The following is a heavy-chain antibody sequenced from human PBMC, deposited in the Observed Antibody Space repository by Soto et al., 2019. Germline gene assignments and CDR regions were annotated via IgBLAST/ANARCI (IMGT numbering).Heavy chain of an antibody. CDR2: ISYDGSNK. V-gene: IGHV3-30-3*01. D-gene: IGHD5-18*01. Sequence: GGSQRLSCAASGFTFSSYAMHWVRQAPGKGLEWVAVISYDGSNKYYADSVKGRFTISRDNSKNTLYLQMNSLRAEDTAVYYCARDDDSYGFFYGMDVWGQGTTVTVSS. CDR1: GFTFSSYA. CDR3: ARDDDSYGFFYGMDV. J-gene: IGHJ6*02.